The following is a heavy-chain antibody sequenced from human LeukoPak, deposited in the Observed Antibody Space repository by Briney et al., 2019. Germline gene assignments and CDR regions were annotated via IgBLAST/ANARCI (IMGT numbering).Heavy chain of an antibody. CDR1: GGSISSYY. V-gene: IGHV4-59*01. D-gene: IGHD5-12*01. CDR3: ARNKGGFFDY. Sequence: SETLSLTCTVSGGSISSYYWSWIRQPPGKGLEWIGYIYYSGSTNYNPSLKSRVTISVDTSKNQFSLKLSSVTAADTAVYYCARNKGGFFDYWGQGTLVTVSS. CDR2: IYYSGST. J-gene: IGHJ4*02.